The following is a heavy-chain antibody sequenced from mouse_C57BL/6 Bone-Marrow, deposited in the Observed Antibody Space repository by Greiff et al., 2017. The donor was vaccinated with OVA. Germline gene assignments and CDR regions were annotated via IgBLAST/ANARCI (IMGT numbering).Heavy chain of an antibody. CDR1: GYTFTDYY. V-gene: IGHV1-77*01. CDR2: IGPGSGST. J-gene: IGHJ4*01. D-gene: IGHD1-1*01. CDR3: ASMKTVTVASMDY. Sequence: VKLMESGAELVKPGASVKISCKASGYTFTDYYINWVKQRPGQGLEWIGKIGPGSGSTYYNEKFKGKATLTADKSSSTAYMQLSSLTSEDSAVYFCASMKTVTVASMDYWGQGTSVTVSS.